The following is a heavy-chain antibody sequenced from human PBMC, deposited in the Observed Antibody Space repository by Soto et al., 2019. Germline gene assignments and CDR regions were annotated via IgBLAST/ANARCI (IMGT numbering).Heavy chain of an antibody. J-gene: IGHJ4*02. CDR1: GGSISHYY. CDR3: ARDPHYYDSSSYFV. CDR2: VSATGTT. V-gene: IGHV4-4*07. D-gene: IGHD3-22*01. Sequence: SETLSLTCTVSGGSISHYYWSWIRQPAGKGLEWIGRVSATGTTNYNPSLKSRVTMSVDTSRNQFSLKMTSVTAADTAVYYCARDPHYYDSSSYFVWGQGTLVTVSS.